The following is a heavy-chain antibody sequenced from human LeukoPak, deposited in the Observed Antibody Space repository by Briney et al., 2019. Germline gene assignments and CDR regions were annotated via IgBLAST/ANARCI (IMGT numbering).Heavy chain of an antibody. J-gene: IGHJ5*02. D-gene: IGHD3-10*01. CDR2: FDPEDGET. CDR1: GYTLTELS. CDR3: ATGSPALLWFGEPFDP. Sequence: GASVKVSCKVSGYTLTELSMHWVRQAPGKGLEWMGGFDPEDGETIYAQKFQGRVTMTEDTSTDTAYMELSSLRSEDTAVYYCATGSPALLWFGEPFDPWGQGTLVTVSS. V-gene: IGHV1-24*01.